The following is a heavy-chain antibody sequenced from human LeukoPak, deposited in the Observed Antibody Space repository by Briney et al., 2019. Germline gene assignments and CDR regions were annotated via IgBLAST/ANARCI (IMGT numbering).Heavy chain of an antibody. CDR3: ARRVLSRGYPDPNWFDP. CDR1: GYRFTSYW. CDR2: INPGDSDT. D-gene: IGHD2/OR15-2a*01. J-gene: IGHJ5*02. V-gene: IGHV5-51*01. Sequence: GESLKISCKGSGYRFTSYWIGWVRQMPGKGLEWMGIINPGDSDTRYSPSLQGQVTISADKSISTAYLHWSSLKASDTAMYYCARRVLSRGYPDPNWFDPWGQGTLVTVSS.